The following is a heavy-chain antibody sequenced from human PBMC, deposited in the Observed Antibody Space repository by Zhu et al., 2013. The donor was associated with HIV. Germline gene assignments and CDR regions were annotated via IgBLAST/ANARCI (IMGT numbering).Heavy chain of an antibody. J-gene: IGHJ4*02. CDR1: GYTFTDFY. V-gene: IGHV1-2*02. D-gene: IGHD4-4*01. Sequence: QVQLVQSGAEVKKPGASVKVSCKTSGYTFTDFYVHWVRQAPGQGLEWMGWISPNKGGRIYKQKFSGRVTLTADTSITTAYMELRGLTPDDTAVYYCARDPLRLFDYNEGYFDQWGQGTLITVSS. CDR3: ARDPLRLFDYNEGYFDQ. CDR2: ISPNKGGR.